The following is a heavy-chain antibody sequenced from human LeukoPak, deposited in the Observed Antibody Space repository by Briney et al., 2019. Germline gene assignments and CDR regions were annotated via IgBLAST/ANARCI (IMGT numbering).Heavy chain of an antibody. D-gene: IGHD6-19*01. Sequence: SETLSLTCTVSGDSMRGYYWSWIRQHPGKGLEWLGYIYYSGSTTYNPTLKSRVTISIDTSKNQFSLRLSSVTAADTAVYYFARDSSEWVAQHFDPWGQGILVIVSS. CDR2: IYYSGST. CDR1: GDSMRGYY. V-gene: IGHV4-59*01. CDR3: ARDSSEWVAQHFDP. J-gene: IGHJ5*02.